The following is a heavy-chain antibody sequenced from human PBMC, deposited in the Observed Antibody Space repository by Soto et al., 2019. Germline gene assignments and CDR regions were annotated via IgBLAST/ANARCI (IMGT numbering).Heavy chain of an antibody. CDR2: IIPIFGTA. J-gene: IGHJ4*02. D-gene: IGHD6-19*01. CDR1: GGTFSSYA. Sequence: SVKVSCKASGGTFSSYAISWVRQAPGQGLEWMGGIIPIFGTANYAQKFQGRVTITADESTSTAYMELSSLRSEDTAVYYCARVDPIAVAGSGTYFGIDYWGQGTLGTVSS. CDR3: ARVDPIAVAGSGTYFGIDY. V-gene: IGHV1-69*13.